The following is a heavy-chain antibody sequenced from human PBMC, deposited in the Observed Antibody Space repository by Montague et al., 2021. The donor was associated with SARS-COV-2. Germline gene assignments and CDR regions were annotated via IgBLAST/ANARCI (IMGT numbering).Heavy chain of an antibody. CDR2: IYYSGST. V-gene: IGHV4-39*01. CDR3: AGLGSPRITIFGVVTHNWFDP. D-gene: IGHD3-3*01. J-gene: IGHJ5*02. CDR1: GGPISSSSYY. Sequence: ETLSLTCTVSGGPISSSSYYWGWIRQPPGKGLEWIGSIYYSGSTYYNPSLKSRVTISVDTSKNQFSLKLSSVTAADTAVYYCAGLGSPRITIFGVVTHNWFDPWGQGTLVTVSS.